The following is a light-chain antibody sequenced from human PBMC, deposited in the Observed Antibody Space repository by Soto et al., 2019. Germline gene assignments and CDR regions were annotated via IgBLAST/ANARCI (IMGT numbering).Light chain of an antibody. CDR3: QQYGTSALT. CDR1: QSVSSNY. V-gene: IGKV3-20*01. Sequence: IVLTQSPGTLSLSPGERATLPCRASQSVSSNYLVWYQQKTGQPPKLLIYGKSTKAAGISDRFSGSGSGTDFTLTIFRLEPGDSAVYYCQQYGTSALTFGGGTKV. J-gene: IGKJ4*01. CDR2: GKS.